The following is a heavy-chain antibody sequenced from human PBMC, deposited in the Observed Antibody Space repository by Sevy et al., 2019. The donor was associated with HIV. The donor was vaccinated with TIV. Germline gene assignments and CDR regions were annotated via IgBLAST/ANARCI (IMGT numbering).Heavy chain of an antibody. V-gene: IGHV4-31*03. J-gene: IGHJ5*02. Sequence: SETLSLTCTVSGGSISSGGYYWSWIRQHPGKGLEWIGYIYYSGSTYYNPSLKSRVTISVDTSKNQFSLKLSSVTAADTAVYYCARWACSSTSCYTNWFDPWGQGTLVTVSS. CDR3: ARWACSSTSCYTNWFDP. CDR2: IYYSGST. CDR1: GGSISSGGYY. D-gene: IGHD2-2*01.